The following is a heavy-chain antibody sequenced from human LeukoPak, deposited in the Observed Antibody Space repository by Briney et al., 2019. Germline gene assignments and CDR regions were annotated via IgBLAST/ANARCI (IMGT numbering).Heavy chain of an antibody. CDR3: AKDRRVAGTVGYYFDY. Sequence: GGSLRLSCAASGFTFSSYAMHWVRQAPGKGLEWVAVISYDGSNKYYADSVKGRFTISRDNSKNTLYLQMNSLRAEDTAVYYCAKDRRVAGTVGYYFDYWGQGTLVTVSS. CDR1: GFTFSSYA. V-gene: IGHV3-30-3*01. D-gene: IGHD6-19*01. CDR2: ISYDGSNK. J-gene: IGHJ4*02.